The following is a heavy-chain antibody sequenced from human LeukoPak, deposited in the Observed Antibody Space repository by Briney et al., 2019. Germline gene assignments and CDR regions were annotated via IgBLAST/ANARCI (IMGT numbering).Heavy chain of an antibody. J-gene: IGHJ4*02. CDR3: AKEVTGGYCSGGTCYAYFEY. CDR2: IYSGGGT. V-gene: IGHV3-53*01. CDR1: GFTVSSNY. Sequence: GGSLKLSCEASGFTVSSNYMSWVRQAAGKGLEWVSVIYSGGGTYYADSVKGRFTFSRDNYKSTLFLTMISLRAEDTAVYYCAKEVTGGYCSGGTCYAYFEYWGQGTLVTVSS. D-gene: IGHD2-15*01.